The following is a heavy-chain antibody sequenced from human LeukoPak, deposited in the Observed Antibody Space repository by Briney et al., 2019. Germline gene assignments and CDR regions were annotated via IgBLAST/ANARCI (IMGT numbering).Heavy chain of an antibody. CDR2: INHTGST. CDR1: GGSFSGYY. D-gene: IGHD2/OR15-2a*01. J-gene: IGHJ6*03. Sequence: TLSLTCAVYGGSFSGYYWSWVRQPPGKGLEWIGEINHTGSTNYNPSLKSRVTISVDTSKNQFSLKLSSVTAADTAVYYCARDPRIYYYMDVWGKGTTVTVSS. CDR3: ARDPRIYYYMDV. V-gene: IGHV4-34*01.